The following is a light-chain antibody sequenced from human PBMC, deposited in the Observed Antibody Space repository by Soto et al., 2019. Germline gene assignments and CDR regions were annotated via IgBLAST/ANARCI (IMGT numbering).Light chain of an antibody. Sequence: EKVMTQSPATLSVSPGERATLSCRASQSVRSNLAWYQQNPGQPPRLLIYDASSRATGIPSRFSGSGSGTEFTLTISSLKSEDFATYNCQQSYNTSRHLDTFGQGTKLDIK. CDR3: QQSYNTSRHLDT. CDR1: QSVRSN. V-gene: IGKV3-15*01. CDR2: DAS. J-gene: IGKJ2*01.